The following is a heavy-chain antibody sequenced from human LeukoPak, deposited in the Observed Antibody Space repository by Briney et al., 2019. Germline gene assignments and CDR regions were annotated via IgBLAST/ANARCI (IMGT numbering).Heavy chain of an antibody. J-gene: IGHJ4*02. CDR1: GYTFSNYW. CDR2: IYPGDSDT. V-gene: IGHV5-51*01. Sequence: GESLNISCKGSGYTFSNYWIGWVRQMPGKGLEWMGIIYPGDSDTRYSPSFQGQVTISADKSITTAYLQWSSLKASDTAMYYCARVADVPPGLDTFDYWGQGTLVTVSS. D-gene: IGHD5-18*01. CDR3: ARVADVPPGLDTFDY.